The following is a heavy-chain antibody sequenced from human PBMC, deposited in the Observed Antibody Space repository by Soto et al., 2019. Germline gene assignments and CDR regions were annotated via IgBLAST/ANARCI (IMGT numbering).Heavy chain of an antibody. D-gene: IGHD3-3*01. V-gene: IGHV1-18*01. CDR2: ISAYNANT. CDR3: ARVIKYDFWSGSGWLDP. CDR1: RYTFTSYG. J-gene: IGHJ5*02. Sequence: ASATVSCHASRYTFTSYGICWVRQAPGQGNEWMVWISAYNANTNYAQKLQGRVTMTTDTSTSTAYMELRSLRSDDTAVYYCARVIKYDFWSGSGWLDPWGQGTLVNVSS.